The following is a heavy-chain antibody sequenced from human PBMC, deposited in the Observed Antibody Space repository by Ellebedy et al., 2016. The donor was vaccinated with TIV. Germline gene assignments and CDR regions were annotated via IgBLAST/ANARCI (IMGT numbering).Heavy chain of an antibody. J-gene: IGHJ4*02. Sequence: ASVKVSCKASGYTFTGYGISWVRQAPGQGLEWMGWITAYNGNTNYAQKFQGRVTMTRDTSTSTLYMELSSLRSEDTAVYYCARDSLKGGSYYPHYWGQGTLVTVSS. CDR3: ARDSLKGGSYYPHY. CDR2: ITAYNGNT. CDR1: GYTFTGYG. V-gene: IGHV1-18*01. D-gene: IGHD1-26*01.